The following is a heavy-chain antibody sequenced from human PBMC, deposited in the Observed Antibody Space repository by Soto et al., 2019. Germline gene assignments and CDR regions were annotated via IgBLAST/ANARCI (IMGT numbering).Heavy chain of an antibody. D-gene: IGHD6-13*01. CDR3: ATLGMGYRYSISWYQRGFDY. CDR1: GGSISSGGYY. CDR2: IYYSGST. V-gene: IGHV4-31*03. Sequence: SETLSLTCTVSGGSISSGGYYWSWIRQHPGKGLEWIGYIYYSGSTYYNPSLKSRVTISVDTSKNQFSLKLSSVTAADTAVYYCATLGMGYRYSISWYQRGFDYWGQGTLVTVSS. J-gene: IGHJ4*02.